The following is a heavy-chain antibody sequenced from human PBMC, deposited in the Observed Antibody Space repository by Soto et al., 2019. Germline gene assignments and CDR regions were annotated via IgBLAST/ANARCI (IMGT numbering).Heavy chain of an antibody. D-gene: IGHD4-17*01. V-gene: IGHV3-23*01. Sequence: VQLLESGGGLVQPGGSLRLSCAASGFIFTTYGMSWVRQAPGKGLEWVSTIGGSGSNTYYADSVKGRFTIPRDNSKNTLYLQMNSLRAEDTAVYYCAKEDDYGDYEHDAFDFWGQGTMVTVSS. CDR2: IGGSGSNT. J-gene: IGHJ3*01. CDR1: GFIFTTYG. CDR3: AKEDDYGDYEHDAFDF.